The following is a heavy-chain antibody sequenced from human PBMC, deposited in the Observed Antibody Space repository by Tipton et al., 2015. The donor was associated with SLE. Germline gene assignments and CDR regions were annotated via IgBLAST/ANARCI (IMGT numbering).Heavy chain of an antibody. J-gene: IGHJ3*02. Sequence: TLSLTCAVSGGSISSYYWSWIRQPPGKGLEWIGEINHSGSTNYNPSLKSRVTISVDTSKNQFSLKLSSVTAADTAVYYCARTQVDIVVVVAAGDAFDIWGQGTMVTVSS. V-gene: IGHV4-34*01. CDR3: ARTQVDIVVVVAAGDAFDI. CDR2: INHSGST. CDR1: GGSISSYY. D-gene: IGHD2-15*01.